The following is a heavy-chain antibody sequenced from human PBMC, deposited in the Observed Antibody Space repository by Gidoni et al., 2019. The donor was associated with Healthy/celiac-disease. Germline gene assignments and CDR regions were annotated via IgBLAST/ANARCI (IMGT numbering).Heavy chain of an antibody. CDR3: VRGRDTAMIPLDY. J-gene: IGHJ4*02. Sequence: EVQLVESGGGLVQPGGSLRLSCSASGFTFSSYAMHWVRQAPGKGLEYVSAISSNGGSTYYADSVKGRFTISRDNSKNTLYLQMSSLRAEDTAVYYCVRGRDTAMIPLDYWGQGTLVTVSS. CDR1: GFTFSSYA. CDR2: ISSNGGST. D-gene: IGHD5-18*01. V-gene: IGHV3-64D*06.